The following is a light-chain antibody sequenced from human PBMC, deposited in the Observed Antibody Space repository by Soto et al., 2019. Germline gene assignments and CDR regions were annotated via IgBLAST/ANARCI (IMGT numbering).Light chain of an antibody. V-gene: IGKV3-11*01. J-gene: IGKJ4*01. Sequence: DIELTQSPASLSLSLGDRVTITCRASQSVGNNLAWYQQKPGQAPDRLIYEASTLETGIPARFSGSGSGTDFTLTISSLEPEDFAVYYCQQHANWPRTFGGGTKVDIK. CDR2: EAS. CDR3: QQHANWPRT. CDR1: QSVGNN.